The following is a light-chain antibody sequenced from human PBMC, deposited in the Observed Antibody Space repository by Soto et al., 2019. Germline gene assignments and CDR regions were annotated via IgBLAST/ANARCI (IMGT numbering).Light chain of an antibody. CDR2: GNS. Sequence: VLTQPPSVSGAPGQRVTISCTGSSSNIGAGYDVHWYQQLPGTAPKLLIYGNSNRPSGVPDRFSGSKSGTSASLAITGLRAEDEADYYCQSYDSSLSVVFGGGTKLTVL. CDR1: SSNIGAGYD. V-gene: IGLV1-40*01. CDR3: QSYDSSLSVV. J-gene: IGLJ2*01.